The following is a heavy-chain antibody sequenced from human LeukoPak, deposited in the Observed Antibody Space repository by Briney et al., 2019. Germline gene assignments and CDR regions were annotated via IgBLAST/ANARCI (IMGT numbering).Heavy chain of an antibody. CDR3: ARTAAGTRTYYYYYYMDV. D-gene: IGHD6-13*01. V-gene: IGHV3-30*04. Sequence: SLRLSCAASGFTFGSYAVHWVRQAPVKGLEWVAVISYDGSNKYYADSVKGRFTISRDNSKNTLYLQMNSLRAEDTAVYYCARTAAGTRTYYYYYYMDVWGKGTTVTVSS. CDR1: GFTFGSYA. J-gene: IGHJ6*03. CDR2: ISYDGSNK.